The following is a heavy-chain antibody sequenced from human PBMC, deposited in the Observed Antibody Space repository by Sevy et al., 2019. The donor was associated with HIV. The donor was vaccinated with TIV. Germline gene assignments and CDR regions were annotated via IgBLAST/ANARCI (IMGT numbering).Heavy chain of an antibody. CDR1: EYNFTNYW. Sequence: GESLKISCKGSEYNFTNYWIGWVRQMPGKGLEWMGIIYPGDSGTRYSPSFQDQDTISADKSISTAYLQWSSLKASDTAMYYCARISSSPRAYYYYFGMDVWGQGTTVTVSS. J-gene: IGHJ6*02. CDR3: ARISSSPRAYYYYFGMDV. CDR2: IYPGDSGT. D-gene: IGHD6-6*01. V-gene: IGHV5-51*01.